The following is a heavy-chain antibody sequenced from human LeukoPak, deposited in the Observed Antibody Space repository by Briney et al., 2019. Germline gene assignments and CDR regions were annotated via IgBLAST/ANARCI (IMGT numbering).Heavy chain of an antibody. CDR1: GFTVSSNY. J-gene: IGHJ4*02. CDR3: ARGTVTMVDY. V-gene: IGHV3-66*01. CDR2: IYSGGST. Sequence: GGSLRLSCAASGFTVSSNYMSWVRKAPGRGLEWVSVIYSGGSTYYAASVKGRFTISRDNSKNTLFLQMNSLRAGDTAVYYCARGTVTMVDYWGQGTLVTVSS. D-gene: IGHD3-10*01.